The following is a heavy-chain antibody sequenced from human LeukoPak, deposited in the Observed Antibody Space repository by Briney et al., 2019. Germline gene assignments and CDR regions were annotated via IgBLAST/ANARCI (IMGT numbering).Heavy chain of an antibody. CDR2: MNPNSGGT. J-gene: IGHJ6*03. Sequence: ASVNVSCKASGYTYTGCYMHWVGQAPGQGLEWMGWMNPNSGGTNYAQKFQGRVTMTRDTSISTAYMELSRLRSDDTAVYYCARGKEGEDWNYVGYYYYYMDVWGKGPTVTVSS. D-gene: IGHD1-7*01. CDR1: GYTYTGCY. CDR3: ARGKEGEDWNYVGYYYYYMDV. V-gene: IGHV1-2*02.